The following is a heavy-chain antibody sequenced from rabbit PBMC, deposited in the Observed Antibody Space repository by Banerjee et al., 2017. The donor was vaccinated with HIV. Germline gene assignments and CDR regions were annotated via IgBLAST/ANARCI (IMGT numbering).Heavy chain of an antibody. J-gene: IGHJ4*01. V-gene: IGHV1S43*01. D-gene: IGHD2-1*01. CDR1: GFDLSNYYY. Sequence: QQQLEESGGGLVKPGGTLTLTCKASGFDLSNYYYMCWVRQAPGKGLELIACIYTSSGSTWYASWVNGRFTISRSTSLNTVDLQMTSLTAADTATYFCARRSTYGVGGAVYGAFQLWGPGTLVTVS. CDR2: IYTSSGST. CDR3: ARRSTYGVGGAVYGAFQL.